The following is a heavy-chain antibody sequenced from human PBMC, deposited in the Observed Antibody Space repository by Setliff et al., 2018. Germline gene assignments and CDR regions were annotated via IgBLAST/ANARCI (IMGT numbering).Heavy chain of an antibody. CDR1: GDSITSGSDY. Sequence: PSETPSLTCTVSGDSITSGSDYWNWIRQPAGKGLEWIGRIYTTGNTNYNPSLKSRVSISVEKSKNQFSLKLTSVTAADTAVYYCARAQVVFAISAPVWYFEVWGRGTQVTVSS. CDR3: ARAQVVFAISAPVWYFEV. CDR2: IYTTGNT. J-gene: IGHJ2*01. V-gene: IGHV4-61*02. D-gene: IGHD2-21*01.